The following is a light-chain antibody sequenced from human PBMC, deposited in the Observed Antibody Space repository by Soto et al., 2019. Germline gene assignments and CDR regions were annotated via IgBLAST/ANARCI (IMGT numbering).Light chain of an antibody. V-gene: IGLV2-14*01. J-gene: IGLJ2*01. CDR2: EVS. CDR3: SSYISSSTFVV. CDR1: SGDIGGYNY. Sequence: QSVLTQPRSVSGSPGQSVTISCTGASGDIGGYNYVSWHQQHPGKAPKVIITEVSNRPSGVSNRFSGSKSGNTASLTISGLQAEDEADYYCSSYISSSTFVVFGGGTKLTVL.